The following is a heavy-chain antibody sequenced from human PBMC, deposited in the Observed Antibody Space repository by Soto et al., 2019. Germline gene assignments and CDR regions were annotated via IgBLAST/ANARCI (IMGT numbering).Heavy chain of an antibody. D-gene: IGHD3-9*01. CDR2: IYYSGST. V-gene: IGHV4-59*01. CDR3: ARGLRYFDWLPTNWFDP. Sequence: SETLSLLCTVSGGSISSFYWSWIRQPPGKGLEWIGYIYYSGSTNYNPSLKSRVTISVDTSKNQFSLKLSSVTAADTAVYYCARGLRYFDWLPTNWFDPWGQGTLVTVSS. J-gene: IGHJ5*02. CDR1: GGSISSFY.